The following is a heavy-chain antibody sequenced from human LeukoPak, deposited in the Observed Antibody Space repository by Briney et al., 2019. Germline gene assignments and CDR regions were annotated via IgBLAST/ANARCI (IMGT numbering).Heavy chain of an antibody. D-gene: IGHD5-18*01. CDR2: SRKRGNKYVT. CDR1: GFTFSSYE. J-gene: IGHJ3*02. V-gene: IGHV3-72*01. Sequence: GGSLRLSCAASGFTFSSYEMHWVRQAPGKGLEWVGRSRKRGNKYVTENAASVKGRFTISRDDSNNSLYLQMNSLRTEDTAVYYCAREGYNYGSDAFDIWGQGTMVTVSS. CDR3: AREGYNYGSDAFDI.